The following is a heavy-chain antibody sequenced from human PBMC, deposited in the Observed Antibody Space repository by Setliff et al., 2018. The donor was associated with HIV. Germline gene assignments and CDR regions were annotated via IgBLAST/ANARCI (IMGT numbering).Heavy chain of an antibody. CDR3: AVSPDGDCATTECTNWFDP. CDR1: GFTFSSHS. V-gene: IGHV3-73*01. D-gene: IGHD4-17*01. Sequence: GALRLSCAASGFTFSSHSMNWVRQAPGKGLEWVGRIKTKPNSYATAHAESVKGRFTISRDDSQNTAYLQMNSLRTEDTAVYFCAVSPDGDCATTECTNWFDPWGQGTQVTVSS. CDR2: IKTKPNSYAT. J-gene: IGHJ5*02.